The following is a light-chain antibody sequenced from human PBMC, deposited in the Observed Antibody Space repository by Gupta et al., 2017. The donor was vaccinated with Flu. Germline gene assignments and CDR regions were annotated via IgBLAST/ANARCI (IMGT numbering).Light chain of an antibody. V-gene: IGKV3-15*01. CDR2: GAF. CDR3: QQYNDWPIT. Sequence: GERVPLSCRASQSISSNLAWYQQKPGQAPRVLIYGAFTRATGIPARVRGSGSGTEYTLTISSLQSEDFAVYYCQQYNDWPITFGQGTKVEIK. CDR1: QSISSN. J-gene: IGKJ1*01.